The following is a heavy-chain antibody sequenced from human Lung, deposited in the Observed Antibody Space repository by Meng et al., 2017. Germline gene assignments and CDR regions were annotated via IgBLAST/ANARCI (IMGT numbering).Heavy chain of an antibody. CDR2: ISDNGGST. V-gene: IGHV3-23*01. J-gene: IGHJ4*02. D-gene: IGHD6-6*01. CDR1: GFRFSNYA. CDR3: AIDRGYSSSTFVDH. Sequence: EVQLLESGGDLVQPGGSLRLSCAGSGFRFSNYAMSWVRQAPGKGPEWVSAISDNGGSTYYRDSVKGRFTMPRDNSKNTLYLQMNSLRAEDTAVYYCAIDRGYSSSTFVDHWGQGTLVTVSS.